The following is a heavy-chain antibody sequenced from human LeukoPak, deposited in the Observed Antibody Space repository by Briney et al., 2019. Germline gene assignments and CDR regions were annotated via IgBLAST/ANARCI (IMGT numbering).Heavy chain of an antibody. CDR3: ARTGSRWGYSYGPFDY. D-gene: IGHD5-18*01. CDR2: IIPIFGTA. J-gene: IGHJ4*02. V-gene: IGHV1-69*13. CDR1: GGTFSSYA. Sequence: SVKVSCKASGGTFSSYAISWVRQAPGQGLEWMGGIIPIFGTANYAQKFQGRVTITADESTSTAYMELSSLRSEDTAVYYCARTGSRWGYSYGPFDYWGQGTLVTVSS.